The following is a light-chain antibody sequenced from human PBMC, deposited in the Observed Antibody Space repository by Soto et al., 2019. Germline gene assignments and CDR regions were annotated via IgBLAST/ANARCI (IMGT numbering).Light chain of an antibody. CDR3: QQRRNWPLT. V-gene: IGKV3-11*01. CDR2: DAS. J-gene: IGKJ4*01. CDR1: QSVGNS. Sequence: EIVLTQSPDTLSLSPGERATLSFRASQSVGNSVAWYQQKPGQEPRLLIYDASKRATGIPARFSGSGSVTDFTLTISSLEPEDFAVYSCQQRRNWPLTFGGGTNVEIK.